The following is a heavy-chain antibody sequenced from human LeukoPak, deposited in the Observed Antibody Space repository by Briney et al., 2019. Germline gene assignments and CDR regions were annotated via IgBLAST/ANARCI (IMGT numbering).Heavy chain of an antibody. V-gene: IGHV3-30*18. J-gene: IGHJ4*02. Sequence: GRSLRLSCAASGFTFSSYGMHWVRQAPGKGLEWEAVISYDGSNKYYADSVKGRFTISRDNSKNTLYLQMNSLRAEDTAVYYCAKGAVWYQLLSAYFDYWGQGTLVTVSS. CDR3: AKGAVWYQLLSAYFDY. CDR2: ISYDGSNK. D-gene: IGHD2-2*01. CDR1: GFTFSSYG.